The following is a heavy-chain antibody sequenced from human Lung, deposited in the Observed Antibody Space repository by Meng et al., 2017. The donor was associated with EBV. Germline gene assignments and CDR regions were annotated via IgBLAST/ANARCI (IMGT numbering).Heavy chain of an antibody. CDR1: GFTFMNAW. CDR2: IKSNADDGTT. D-gene: IGHD2-15*01. V-gene: IGHV3-15*05. CDR3: TTEKHCSGGLCFEDS. Sequence: EVQLLESXXGLVKXGGSLRLSCADSGFTFMNAWMNWVRQAPGKGLEWVGRIKSNADDGTTDYAAPVKGRFTISRDDSKNTVYLQMNSLKTEDTAVYYCTTEKHCSGGLCFEDSGGQGTLVTVSS. J-gene: IGHJ4*02.